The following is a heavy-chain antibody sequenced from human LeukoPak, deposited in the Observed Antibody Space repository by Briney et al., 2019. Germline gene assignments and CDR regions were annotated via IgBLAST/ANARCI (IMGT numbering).Heavy chain of an antibody. Sequence: GGSLRLSCAASGFNFENYAMHWVRQAPGKGLEWVSGISWHSGTIAYADSVQGRFTISRDNAKNSLYLQMTTLRPEDTALYYCVKDIGGGDYYYFYPDAWGKGTTVTISS. CDR1: GFNFENYA. J-gene: IGHJ6*03. V-gene: IGHV3-9*01. CDR2: ISWHSGTI. D-gene: IGHD3-10*01. CDR3: VKDIGGGDYYYFYPDA.